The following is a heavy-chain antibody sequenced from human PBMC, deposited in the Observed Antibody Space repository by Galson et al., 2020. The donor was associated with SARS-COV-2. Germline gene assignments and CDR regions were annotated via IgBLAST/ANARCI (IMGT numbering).Heavy chain of an antibody. D-gene: IGHD2-2*02. Sequence: GGSLRLSCVASGFTLSGFEMNWVRQAPGKGLEWVAYIGTSGSSIFYADSLKGRFTISRDSAKNSLYLQMNSLRAEDTATYYCARDPRDGYTIDTFDVWGRGTMVTVS. V-gene: IGHV3-48*03. CDR2: IGTSGSSI. J-gene: IGHJ3*01. CDR1: GFTLSGFE. CDR3: ARDPRDGYTIDTFDV.